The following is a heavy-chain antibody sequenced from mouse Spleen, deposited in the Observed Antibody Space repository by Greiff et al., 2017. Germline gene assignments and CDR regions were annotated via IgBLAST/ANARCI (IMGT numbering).Heavy chain of an antibody. J-gene: IGHJ4*01. CDR3: TIEVEIYYGNHPYAMDY. CDR2: IDPETGGT. D-gene: IGHD2-1*01. Sequence: QVQLQQSGAELVRPGASVTLSCKASGYTFTDYEMHWVKQTPVHGLEWIGAIDPETGGTAYNQKFKGKAILTADKSSSTAYMELRSLTSEDSAVYYCTIEVEIYYGNHPYAMDYWGQGTSVTVSS. CDR1: GYTFTDYE. V-gene: IGHV1-15*01.